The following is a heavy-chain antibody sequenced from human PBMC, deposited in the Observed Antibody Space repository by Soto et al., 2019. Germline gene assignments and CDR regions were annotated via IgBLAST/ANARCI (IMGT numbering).Heavy chain of an antibody. CDR1: GVTFTNDI. Sequence: ASVKVSCKASGVTFTNDIITWVRQAPGQGIEWMGRITPLLDIANYAQKFQGRVTITADKSTSTAYMELNSLRSEDTAVYYCVRDSPIGSTYSGYDGIDYWGQGTLVTVSS. CDR3: VRDSPIGSTYSGYDGIDY. D-gene: IGHD5-12*01. J-gene: IGHJ4*02. CDR2: ITPLLDIA. V-gene: IGHV1-69*04.